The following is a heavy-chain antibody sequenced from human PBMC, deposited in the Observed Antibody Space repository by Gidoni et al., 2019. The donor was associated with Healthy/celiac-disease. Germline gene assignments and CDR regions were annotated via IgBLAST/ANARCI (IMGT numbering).Heavy chain of an antibody. J-gene: IGHJ3*02. CDR3: AREGAAGAFDI. CDR1: GFTFSSYG. D-gene: IGHD6-25*01. Sequence: QVQLVESGGGVVQPGRSLRLSCAASGFTFSSYGMHWVRQAPGKGLEWVAVIWYDGSNKYYADSVKGRFTISRDNSKNTLYLQMNSLRAEDTAVYYCAREGAAGAFDIWGQGTMVTVSS. V-gene: IGHV3-33*01. CDR2: IWYDGSNK.